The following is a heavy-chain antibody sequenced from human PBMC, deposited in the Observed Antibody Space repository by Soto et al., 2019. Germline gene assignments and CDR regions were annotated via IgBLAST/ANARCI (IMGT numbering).Heavy chain of an antibody. CDR2: ISYDGTNK. CDR3: AKGRTVAQIWNPPIDY. D-gene: IGHD6-19*01. V-gene: IGHV3-30*18. CDR1: GFSFSSYG. J-gene: IGHJ4*02. Sequence: GGSLRLSCAASGFSFSSYGMHWVRQAPGKGLEWVAAISYDGTNKYHADSVKGRFTVSRDNSKNTLSLQMNSLRPDDTAVYYCAKGRTVAQIWNPPIDYWGQGTLVTVSS.